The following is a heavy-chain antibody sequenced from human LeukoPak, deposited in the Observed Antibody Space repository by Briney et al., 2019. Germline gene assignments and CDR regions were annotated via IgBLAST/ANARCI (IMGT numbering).Heavy chain of an antibody. J-gene: IGHJ1*01. Sequence: SETLSLTCAVYGGSFSGYYWSWIRQPPGKGLEWIGEINHSGSTYYNPSLKSRVTISVDTSKNQFSLKLSSVTAVDTAVYYCARSIVGAPEYFQHWGKGTLVTVSS. D-gene: IGHD1-26*01. CDR2: INHSGST. CDR1: GGSFSGYY. V-gene: IGHV4-34*01. CDR3: ARSIVGAPEYFQH.